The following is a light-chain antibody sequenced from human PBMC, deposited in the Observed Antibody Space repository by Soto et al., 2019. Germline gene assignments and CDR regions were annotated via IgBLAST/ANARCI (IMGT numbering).Light chain of an antibody. V-gene: IGLV2-14*03. CDR3: SSSTARNTLVA. CDR2: GVT. Sequence: QSALTQPASISGSPGQSITISCTGSNSDIGSYDFVAWYQQLPGRSPRLIIYGVTNRPSGVSDRFSGSKSGNTASLTISGLHQDHDSDYYCSSSTARNTLVAFGGGTKVTVL. CDR1: NSDIGSYDF. J-gene: IGLJ2*01.